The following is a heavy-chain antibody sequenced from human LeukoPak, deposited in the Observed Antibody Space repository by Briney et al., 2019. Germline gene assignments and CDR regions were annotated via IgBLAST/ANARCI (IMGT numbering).Heavy chain of an antibody. CDR2: ISASGSTI. V-gene: IGHV3-48*03. Sequence: GGSLRLSCAASGSTFSSYGMNWVRQAPGKGLEWVSYISASGSTIYYADSVKGRFTISRDNAKKSLYLQMNSLRAEDTAVYYCVRVDTAMVTSFDYWGQGTLVTVSS. CDR1: GSTFSSYG. CDR3: VRVDTAMVTSFDY. D-gene: IGHD5-18*01. J-gene: IGHJ4*02.